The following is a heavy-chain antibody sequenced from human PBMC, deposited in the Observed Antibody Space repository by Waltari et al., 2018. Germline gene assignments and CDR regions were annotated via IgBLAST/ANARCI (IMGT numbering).Heavy chain of an antibody. J-gene: IGHJ5*02. Sequence: EVQLVESGGGLIQPGGSLRLSCAASGFTFSSYWMHWLRQAPGKGLVWVLRINTAGSRTNDAVSVKGRFTISRDNAKNTLYLQMNSLRAEDTAVYYCARAGGGELRMGFDPWGQGTLVTVSS. CDR2: INTAGSRT. CDR1: GFTFSSYW. V-gene: IGHV3-74*01. D-gene: IGHD2-21*01. CDR3: ARAGGGELRMGFDP.